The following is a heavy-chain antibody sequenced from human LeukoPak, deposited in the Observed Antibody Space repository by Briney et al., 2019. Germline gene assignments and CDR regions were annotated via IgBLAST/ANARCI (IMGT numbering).Heavy chain of an antibody. V-gene: IGHV1-3*01. CDR3: ARVQSAYCSSTSCYGGYFDY. D-gene: IGHD2-2*01. J-gene: IGHJ4*02. CDR2: INAGHGNT. Sequence: ASVKVSCKASGYTFTSYAMHWVRQAPGQRLDWMGWINAGHGNTKHSQQFQGRVTITRDTSASTAYMELSRLRSEDTAVYYCARVQSAYCSSTSCYGGYFDYWGQGTLVTVSS. CDR1: GYTFTSYA.